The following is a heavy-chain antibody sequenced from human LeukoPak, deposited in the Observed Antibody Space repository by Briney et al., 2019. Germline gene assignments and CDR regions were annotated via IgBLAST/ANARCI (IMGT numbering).Heavy chain of an antibody. CDR1: GFTFSSYS. J-gene: IGHJ4*02. D-gene: IGHD6-19*01. CDR3: ASAVAGFRTFDY. CDR2: ISGSGGST. Sequence: GGSLRLSCAASGFTFSSYSMSWVRQAPGKGLEWVSAISGSGGSTYYADSVKGRFTISGDNSKNTLYLQMNSLRAEDTAVYYCASAVAGFRTFDYWGQGTLVTVSS. V-gene: IGHV3-23*01.